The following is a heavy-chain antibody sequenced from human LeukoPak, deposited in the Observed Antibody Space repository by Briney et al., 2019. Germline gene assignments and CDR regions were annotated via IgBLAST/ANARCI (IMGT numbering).Heavy chain of an antibody. CDR2: IYYSGST. V-gene: IGHV4-39*01. D-gene: IGHD4-17*01. Sequence: SETLSLTCTVSGGSIGSSSYYWGWIRQPPGKGLEWIGSIYYSGSTYYNPSPKSRVTISVDTSKNQFSLKLSSVTAADTAVYYCASGPYGRHDYWGQGTLVTVSS. J-gene: IGHJ4*02. CDR1: GGSIGSSSYY. CDR3: ASGPYGRHDY.